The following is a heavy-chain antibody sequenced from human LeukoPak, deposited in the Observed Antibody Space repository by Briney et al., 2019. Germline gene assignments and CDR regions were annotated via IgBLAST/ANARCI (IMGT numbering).Heavy chain of an antibody. D-gene: IGHD3-22*01. Sequence: PGGSLRLSRAASGFTFSSYAMSWVRQAPGKGLEWVFSGSGGSTYYADSVKGRFTISRDNSKNTLYLQMNSLRAEDTAVYYCAKGSLGYYDSSGYYKTAEYFQHWGQGTLVTVSS. CDR3: AKGSLGYYDSSGYYKTAEYFQH. J-gene: IGHJ1*01. CDR2: SGSGGST. CDR1: GFTFSSYA. V-gene: IGHV3-23*01.